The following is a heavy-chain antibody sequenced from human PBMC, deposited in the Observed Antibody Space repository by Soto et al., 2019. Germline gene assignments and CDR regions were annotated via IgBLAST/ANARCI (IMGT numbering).Heavy chain of an antibody. CDR2: IKEDGSEK. V-gene: IGHV3-7*03. J-gene: IGHJ4*02. Sequence: ALRLSCAASGFTFRSYWMTWVRQAPGKGLEWVASIKEDGSEKYFVDSVKGRFTISRDNAKNSLYLQMNSLRDEDTAVYYCARDPGRRFDSWGQGTLVTVSS. D-gene: IGHD1-1*01. CDR1: GFTFRSYW. CDR3: ARDPGRRFDS.